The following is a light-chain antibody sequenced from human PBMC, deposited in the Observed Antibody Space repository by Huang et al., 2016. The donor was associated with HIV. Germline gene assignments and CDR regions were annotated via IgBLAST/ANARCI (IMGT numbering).Light chain of an antibody. J-gene: IGKJ3*01. CDR2: DAS. Sequence: EIVLTQSPATLSLSPGERATISYRASQSVSTYLAWYQQKPGQAPRLLIYDASNRATGIPARFSGSGSGTDFTLTISSLEPEDFAVYYCQQRSNWPRGSFGPGTKVDIK. V-gene: IGKV3-11*01. CDR1: QSVSTY. CDR3: QQRSNWPRGS.